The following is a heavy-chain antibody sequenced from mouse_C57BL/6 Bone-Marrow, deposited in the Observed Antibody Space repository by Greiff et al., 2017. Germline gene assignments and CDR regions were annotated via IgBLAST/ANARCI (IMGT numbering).Heavy chain of an antibody. D-gene: IGHD1-1*01. V-gene: IGHV1-85*01. CDR1: GYAFTSYD. CDR3: ARLEFDGSSGDWYFAV. CDR2: IYPRDGST. Sequence: VKLQESGPELVKPGASVKLSCKASGYAFTSYDINWVKQRPGQGLEWIGWIYPRDGSTKYNEKFKGKATLTVDTSSSTAYLELHSLTSEDSAVYFCARLEFDGSSGDWYFAVWGTGTRVTVSA. J-gene: IGHJ1*03.